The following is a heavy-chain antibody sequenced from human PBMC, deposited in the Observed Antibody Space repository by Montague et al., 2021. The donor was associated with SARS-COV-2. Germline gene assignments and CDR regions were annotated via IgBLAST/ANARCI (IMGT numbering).Heavy chain of an antibody. D-gene: IGHD4-17*01. Sequence: SETLSLTCTVSGDSMTGDSMSRYYWSWIRQTPGKGLEWIGYISNSGFTNDNPSLKTRVTTSVDTSNNQFSLNLNSVTAADTAGYYCARVRKDDYGDNYFDYWGQGTLVTVSS. CDR1: GDSMTGDSMSRYY. V-gene: IGHV4-61*01. CDR2: ISNSGFT. CDR3: ARVRKDDYGDNYFDY. J-gene: IGHJ4*02.